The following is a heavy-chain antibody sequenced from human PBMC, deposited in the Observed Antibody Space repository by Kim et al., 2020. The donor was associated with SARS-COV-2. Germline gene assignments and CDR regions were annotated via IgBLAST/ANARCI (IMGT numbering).Heavy chain of an antibody. J-gene: IGHJ3*02. CDR1: GFTFSSYA. CDR2: IYSGGSST. V-gene: IGHV3-23*03. CDR3: AKPYSYGFEGMILGAGAFDI. D-gene: IGHD5-18*01. Sequence: GGSLRLSCAASGFTFSSYAMSWVRQAPGKGLEWVSVIYSGGSSTYYADSVKGRFTISRDNSKNTLYLQMNSLRAEDTAVYYCAKPYSYGFEGMILGAGAFDIWGQGTMVTVSS.